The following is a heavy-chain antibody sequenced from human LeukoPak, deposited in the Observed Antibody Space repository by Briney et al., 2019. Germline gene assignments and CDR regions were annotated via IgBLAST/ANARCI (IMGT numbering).Heavy chain of an antibody. Sequence: GASVKVSCKASGGTFSSYAISWVRQAPGQGLEWMGGIIPIFGTANYAQKFQGRVTITADESTSTAYMELSSLRSEDTAVYYCARDRAAAGRAFDYWGQGTLVTVSS. CDR3: ARDRAAAGRAFDY. CDR2: IIPIFGTA. CDR1: GGTFSSYA. J-gene: IGHJ4*02. D-gene: IGHD6-13*01. V-gene: IGHV1-69*13.